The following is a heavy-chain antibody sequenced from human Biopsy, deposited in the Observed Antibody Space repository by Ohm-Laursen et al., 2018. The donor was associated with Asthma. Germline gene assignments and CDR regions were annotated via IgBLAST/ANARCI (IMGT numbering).Heavy chain of an antibody. V-gene: IGHV1-69*01. Sequence: GSSVKVSCKSLGGTLNTYVIGWVRQAPGQGLEWMGGINSVFGTTTYPQKFHDRVTITADDSTSTVYMELSSLRSEDTAVYYCARKAGSCISRTCYSLDFWGQGTLVTVSS. CDR3: ARKAGSCISRTCYSLDF. J-gene: IGHJ4*02. D-gene: IGHD2-2*01. CDR1: GGTLNTYV. CDR2: INSVFGTT.